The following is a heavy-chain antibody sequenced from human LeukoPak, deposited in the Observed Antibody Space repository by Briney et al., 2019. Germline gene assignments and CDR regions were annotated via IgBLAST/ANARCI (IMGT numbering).Heavy chain of an antibody. Sequence: ASVKVSCKASGYTFTSYAMHWVRQAPGQGLEWMGGIIPIFGTANYAQKFQGRVTITADESTSTAYMELSSLRSEDTAVYYCARGPPDTGDFDYWGQGTLVTVSS. CDR2: IIPIFGTA. CDR3: ARGPPDTGDFDY. D-gene: IGHD7-27*01. V-gene: IGHV1-69*13. CDR1: GYTFTSYA. J-gene: IGHJ4*02.